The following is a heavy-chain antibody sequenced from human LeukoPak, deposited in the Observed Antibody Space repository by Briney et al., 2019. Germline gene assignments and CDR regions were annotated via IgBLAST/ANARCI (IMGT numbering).Heavy chain of an antibody. Sequence: GGSLRLSCAASGFTFSSYAMSWVRRAPGKGLEWVSGTSGSGGTTYYADSVKGRFTISRDNSKNTLYLQMNSLRAEDTAVYYCAKVWYSSSWWEAFDIWGQGTMVTVSS. CDR3: AKVWYSSSWWEAFDI. CDR1: GFTFSSYA. CDR2: TSGSGGTT. V-gene: IGHV3-23*01. J-gene: IGHJ3*02. D-gene: IGHD6-13*01.